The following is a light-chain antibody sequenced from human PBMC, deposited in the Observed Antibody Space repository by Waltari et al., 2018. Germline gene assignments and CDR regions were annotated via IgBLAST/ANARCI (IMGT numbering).Light chain of an antibody. Sequence: DIVMTQSPDSLAVSLGERATINCKSSQSILYNSNDKNYLACYQQRPGQPPRLLIYWASTRESGVPDRFSGSESGTDFTLSSSSLQAEDLAVDYGPQYYRRRTFGQGTKVEIK. J-gene: IGKJ1*01. V-gene: IGKV4-1*01. CDR1: QSILYNSNDKNY. CDR2: WAS. CDR3: PQYYRRRT.